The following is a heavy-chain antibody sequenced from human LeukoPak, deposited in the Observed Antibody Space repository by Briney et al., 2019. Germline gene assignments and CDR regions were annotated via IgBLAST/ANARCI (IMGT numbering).Heavy chain of an antibody. CDR1: GFTFSDYA. D-gene: IGHD3-10*01. CDR3: AKELSGSGSYYGNWFDP. CDR2: IPYDGRNQ. Sequence: QSGGSLRLSCAASGFTFSDYAMHWVRQAPGKGLEWVSIIPYDGRNQYYADPVKGRFTISRDNSKNSLYLQMNSLSTEDTALYYCAKELSGSGSYYGNWFDPWGQGTLVTVSS. V-gene: IGHV3-30*01. J-gene: IGHJ5*02.